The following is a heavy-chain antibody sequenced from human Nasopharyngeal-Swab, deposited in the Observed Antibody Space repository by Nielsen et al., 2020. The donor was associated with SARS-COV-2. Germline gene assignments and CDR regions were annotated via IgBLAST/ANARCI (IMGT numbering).Heavy chain of an antibody. V-gene: IGHV4-39*01. CDR2: IYYSGST. Sequence: GSLRLSCTVSGCSISSSSYYWGCIRQPPGKGLEWIGSIYYSGSTYYNPSLKSRVTISVDTTKNQFSLKLSSVTAADTAVYYCAGLWFGLWYMDVWGKGTTVTVSS. CDR1: GCSISSSSYY. J-gene: IGHJ6*03. CDR3: AGLWFGLWYMDV. D-gene: IGHD3-10*01.